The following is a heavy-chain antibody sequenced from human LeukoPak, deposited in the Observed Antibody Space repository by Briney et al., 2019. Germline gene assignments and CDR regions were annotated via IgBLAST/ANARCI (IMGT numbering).Heavy chain of an antibody. D-gene: IGHD3-10*01. J-gene: IGHJ4*02. CDR2: ISNSGSTL. Sequence: GGSLRLSYAASGFAFSDFYMFWIRQAPGKGLEWISYISNSGSTLYYADSVKGRFTISRDNDENLLYLQMNSLRADDTAVYYCARDALGSYDYWGQGTLVTVSS. CDR1: GFAFSDFY. V-gene: IGHV3-11*01. CDR3: ARDALGSYDY.